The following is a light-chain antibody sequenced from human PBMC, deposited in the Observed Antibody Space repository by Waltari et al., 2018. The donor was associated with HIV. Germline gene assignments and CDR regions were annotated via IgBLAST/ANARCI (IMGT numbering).Light chain of an antibody. CDR3: GTWDSSLSAGV. CDR2: ENN. Sequence: QSVLTQPPSVSAAPGHTVTISCSGSSPNIGDNYVSWYQHLPGTDPKPLMYENNKRPSGIPDRFSGSKSGTSATLGITGLQTGDEADYYCGTWDSSLSAGVFGGGTKLTVL. CDR1: SPNIGDNY. J-gene: IGLJ2*01. V-gene: IGLV1-51*02.